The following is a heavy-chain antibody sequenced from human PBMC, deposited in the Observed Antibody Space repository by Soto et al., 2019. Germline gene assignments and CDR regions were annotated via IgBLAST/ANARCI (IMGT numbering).Heavy chain of an antibody. V-gene: IGHV4-4*07. CDR2: IYSGGST. Sequence: QVQLQESGPGLVKPSETQSLTCTVSGGSINSYYWSWIRQPAGKGLEWIGRIYSGGSTNYNPSLKSRVTMSVDTSKNQFSLKVTSVAAADTAVYYCARGPGGFGDFSLDYWGQGTLVTVAP. J-gene: IGHJ4*02. CDR3: ARGPGGFGDFSLDY. D-gene: IGHD3-10*01. CDR1: GGSINSYY.